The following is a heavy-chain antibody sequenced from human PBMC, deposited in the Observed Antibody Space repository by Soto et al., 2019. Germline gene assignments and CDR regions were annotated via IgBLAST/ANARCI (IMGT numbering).Heavy chain of an antibody. V-gene: IGHV4-31*03. CDR1: GGSISSGHYF. J-gene: IGHJ4*02. CDR3: ARGFYYDSSGYLSYYFDY. D-gene: IGHD3-22*01. Sequence: TLSLTCTVSGGSISSGHYFWGWIRQHPGKGLEWIGYIYSSGSTYYNPSLKSRVTVSVDTSKNQFSLQLSSVTAADTAVYYCARGFYYDSSGYLSYYFDYWGQGTLVTVSS. CDR2: IYSSGST.